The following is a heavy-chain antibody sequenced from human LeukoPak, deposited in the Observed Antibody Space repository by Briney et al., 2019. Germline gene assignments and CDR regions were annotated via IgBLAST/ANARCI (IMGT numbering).Heavy chain of an antibody. D-gene: IGHD5-12*01. CDR1: GYTFIWYG. V-gene: IGHV1-18*01. Sequence: ASVKVSCRSSGYTFIWYGITWVRQVPGQGLEWMGWITPHNGNTKYAQKFQGRVTMTTDTSTNEAYMDLRSLRFDDTAVYYCARWVSYSGYEFDYWGQGTLVTVSS. J-gene: IGHJ4*02. CDR2: ITPHNGNT. CDR3: ARWVSYSGYEFDY.